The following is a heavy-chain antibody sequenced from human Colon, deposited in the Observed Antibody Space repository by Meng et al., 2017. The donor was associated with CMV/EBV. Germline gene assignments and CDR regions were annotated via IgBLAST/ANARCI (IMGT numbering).Heavy chain of an antibody. D-gene: IGHD3-3*01. J-gene: IGHJ4*02. CDR1: EFTFSSYA. CDR2: IRGGGTTT. V-gene: IGHV3-23*01. CDR3: AKGSEYFDFWSSSD. Sequence: GESLKISCVGSEFTFSSYAMSWVRQAPGKGLEWVSAIRGGGTTTFYADSVKGRYTISRDNSKNTLYLQMDSLRGEDTAVYYCAKGSEYFDFWSSSDWGQGTLVTVSS.